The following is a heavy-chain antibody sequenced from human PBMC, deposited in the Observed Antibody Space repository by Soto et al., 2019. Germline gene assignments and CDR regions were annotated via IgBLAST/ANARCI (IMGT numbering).Heavy chain of an antibody. CDR1: GGSFSGYY. CDR2: INHSGST. J-gene: IGHJ3*02. V-gene: IGHV4-34*01. D-gene: IGHD1-26*01. Sequence: TSETLSLTCAVYGGSFSGYYWSWIRQPPGKGLEWIGEINHSGSTNYNPSLKSRVTISVDTSKNQFSLKLSSVTAADTAVYYCARDLRVGTTRAFDIWGQGTMVTVSS. CDR3: ARDLRVGTTRAFDI.